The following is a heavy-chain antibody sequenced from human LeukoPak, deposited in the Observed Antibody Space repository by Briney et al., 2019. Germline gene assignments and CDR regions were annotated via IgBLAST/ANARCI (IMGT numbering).Heavy chain of an antibody. CDR3: AKRGEGVSNTWYMNNWFDP. CDR2: IRDDGSNK. D-gene: IGHD6-13*01. J-gene: IGHJ5*02. CDR1: GFTFSNYA. V-gene: IGHV3-30*02. Sequence: GGSLRLSCAASGFTFSNYAIHWVRQAPGKGLEWVAFIRDDGSNKYYADSVKGRFTISRDNSKNTLYLQMNSLRAEDTAVYYCAKRGEGVSNTWYMNNWFDPWGQGTLVTVSS.